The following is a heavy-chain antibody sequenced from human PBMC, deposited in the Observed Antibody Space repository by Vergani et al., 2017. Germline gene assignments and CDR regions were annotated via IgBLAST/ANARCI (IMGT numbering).Heavy chain of an antibody. V-gene: IGHV1-2*02. Sequence: QVQLVQSGAEVKKPGASVKVSCKASGYTFTGYYMHWVRQAPGQGLEWMGWINPNSGGTNYAQKFQGRVTMTRDTSISTAYMELSRLRSDDTAVYYCARVSGVLWFGDQGRIDYWGQGTLVTVSS. J-gene: IGHJ4*02. CDR1: GYTFTGYY. CDR3: ARVSGVLWFGDQGRIDY. D-gene: IGHD3-10*01. CDR2: INPNSGGT.